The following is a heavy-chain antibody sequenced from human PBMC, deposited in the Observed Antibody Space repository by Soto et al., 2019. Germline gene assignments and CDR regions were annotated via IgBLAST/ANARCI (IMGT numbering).Heavy chain of an antibody. D-gene: IGHD7-27*01. CDR2: INPYSGDT. Sequence: ASVKVSCKASGGTFSSYTISWVRQAPGQGLDWMGWINPYSGDTNCAQKFQVWVTMTRDTSVSTVYMELSSLKSDDTAVYYCARGPPTGDFDSWGQGTLVTVSS. J-gene: IGHJ4*02. V-gene: IGHV1-2*04. CDR3: ARGPPTGDFDS. CDR1: GGTFSSYT.